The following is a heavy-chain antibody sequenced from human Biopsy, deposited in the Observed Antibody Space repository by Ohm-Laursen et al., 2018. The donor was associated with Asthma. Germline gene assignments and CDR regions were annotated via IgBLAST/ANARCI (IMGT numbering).Heavy chain of an antibody. J-gene: IGHJ3*02. CDR1: GFSFSNFA. D-gene: IGHD1-1*01. CDR3: VRDGTDDAFDI. CDR2: ISKDASTQ. Sequence: RSLRLSCAASGFSFSNFAIHWVRQAPGKGLEWVGVISKDASTQDYADSVKGRFTMARDSSKNTLDLQMNSLREEDTAVYYCVRDGTDDAFDIWGQGTVVSVSS. V-gene: IGHV3-30*01.